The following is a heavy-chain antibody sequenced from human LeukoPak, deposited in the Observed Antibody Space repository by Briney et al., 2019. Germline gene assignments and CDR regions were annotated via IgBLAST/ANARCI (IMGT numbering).Heavy chain of an antibody. CDR1: GFTFSSYW. D-gene: IGHD7-27*01. CDR2: INSDGTSA. J-gene: IGHJ4*02. Sequence: QSGGSLRLSCAASGFTFSSYWMHWVRQAPGKGLVWVSHINSDGTSATYADSVKGRFTISRDNAKNTLFLQMNSLRAEDTAVYYCARDTPGLGIDNWGQGTLVTVSS. CDR3: ARDTPGLGIDN. V-gene: IGHV3-74*01.